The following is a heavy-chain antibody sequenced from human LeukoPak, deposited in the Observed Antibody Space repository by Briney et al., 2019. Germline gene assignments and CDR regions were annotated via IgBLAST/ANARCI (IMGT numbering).Heavy chain of an antibody. J-gene: IGHJ4*02. V-gene: IGHV3-30-3*01. CDR1: GFTFSSYA. CDR2: ISYDGSNK. D-gene: IGHD3-22*01. CDR3: ARDLITMIAFPQGYFDY. Sequence: GGSLRLSCAAAGFTFSSYAMHWVRQAPGKGLEWVAVISYDGSNKYYADSVKGRFTISRDNSKNTLYLQMNSLRAEDTAVYYCARDLITMIAFPQGYFDYWGQGTLVTVSS.